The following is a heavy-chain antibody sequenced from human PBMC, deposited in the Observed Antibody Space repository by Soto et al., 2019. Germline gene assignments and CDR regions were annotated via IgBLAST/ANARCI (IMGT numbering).Heavy chain of an antibody. CDR1: GYTFTAYG. CDR3: ARELNTFSINYCSFAY. D-gene: IGHD2-21*01. CDR2: VGTANDNT. V-gene: IGHV1-18*01. J-gene: IGHJ4*02. Sequence: QVQMVQSGPEVKMPGASVKVSCKTSGYTFTAYGLAWLRQAPVQSPEWMGWVGTANDNTNYAEKFQGRVTMTTETSTATTYMELRSLRSDDTAVYYCARELNTFSINYCSFAYWCQGTLVTVSS.